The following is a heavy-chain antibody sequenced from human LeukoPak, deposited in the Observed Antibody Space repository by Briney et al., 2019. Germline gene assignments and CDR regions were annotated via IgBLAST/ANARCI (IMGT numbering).Heavy chain of an antibody. Sequence: SETLSLTCTVSGGSISSSGYYWGWIRQPPGKGLEWIGSVDYTGITSHSPSLKSRVTISVDTSKNQFSLKVSSVTAADTAVYYCASSITGSTVDYWGQGTLVTVSS. CDR1: GGSISSSGYY. CDR2: VDYTGIT. CDR3: ASSITGSTVDY. J-gene: IGHJ4*02. D-gene: IGHD1-20*01. V-gene: IGHV4-39*07.